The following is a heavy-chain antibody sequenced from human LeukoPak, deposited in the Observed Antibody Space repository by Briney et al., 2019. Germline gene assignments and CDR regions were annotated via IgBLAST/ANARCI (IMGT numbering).Heavy chain of an antibody. V-gene: IGHV4-59*01. J-gene: IGHJ4*02. Sequence: SETLSLTCTVSGGSISSYYWSWIRQPPGKGLEWIGYIYYSGSTNYNPSLKSRVTISVDTSKNQFSLKLSSVTAADTAVYYCARDAPQHMTTVTTENYFDYWGQGTLVTVSS. CDR3: ARDAPQHMTTVTTENYFDY. D-gene: IGHD4-17*01. CDR1: GGSISSYY. CDR2: IYYSGST.